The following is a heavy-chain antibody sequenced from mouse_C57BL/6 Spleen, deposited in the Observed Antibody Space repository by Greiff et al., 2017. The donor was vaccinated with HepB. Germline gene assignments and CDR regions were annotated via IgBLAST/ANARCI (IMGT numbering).Heavy chain of an antibody. V-gene: IGHV1-42*01. Sequence: DVKLVESGPELVKPGASVKISCKASGYSFTGYYMNWVKQSPEKSLEWIGEINPSTGGTTYNQKFKAKATLTVDKSSSTAYMQLKSLTSEDSAVYYCARRLLRGDYAMDYWGQGTSVTVSS. CDR1: GYSFTGYY. CDR3: ARRLLRGDYAMDY. CDR2: INPSTGGT. J-gene: IGHJ4*01. D-gene: IGHD1-1*01.